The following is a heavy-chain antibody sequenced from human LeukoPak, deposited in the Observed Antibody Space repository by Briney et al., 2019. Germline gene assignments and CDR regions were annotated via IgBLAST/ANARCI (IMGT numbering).Heavy chain of an antibody. Sequence: PGGSLRLSCEASGFSLSISGMNRVRQAPGKGLEWVSYISSSSDLMSYVDSVKGRFTVSRDNAKNSLFLQMNSLRDEDTAVYYCARVLRGLYNLGDWGQGTLVTVSS. CDR2: ISSSSDLM. V-gene: IGHV3-48*02. CDR1: GFSLSISG. J-gene: IGHJ4*02. CDR3: ARVLRGLYNLGD. D-gene: IGHD3-10*01.